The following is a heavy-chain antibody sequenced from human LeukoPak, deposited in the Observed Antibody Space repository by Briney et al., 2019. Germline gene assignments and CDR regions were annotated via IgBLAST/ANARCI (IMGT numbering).Heavy chain of an antibody. CDR1: GGTFSSYA. CDR3: ARDDTESPLGAA. V-gene: IGHV1-69*13. D-gene: IGHD4/OR15-4a*01. J-gene: IGHJ5*02. Sequence: GASVKVSCKASGGTFSSYAIIWVRQAPGQGLEWMGGIIPIFGTANYAQKFQGRVTITADESTSTAYMELSSLRSEDTAVYYCARDDTESPLGAAWGQGTLVTVSS. CDR2: IIPIFGTA.